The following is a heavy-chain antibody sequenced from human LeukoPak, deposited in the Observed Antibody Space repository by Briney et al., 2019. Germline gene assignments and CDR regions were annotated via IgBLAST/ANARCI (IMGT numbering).Heavy chain of an antibody. V-gene: IGHV3-23*01. CDR3: AKRSGYTTGWFFDF. CDR2: ISGSGDNT. Sequence: PGGSLRLSCAASGFSFSSYAMSWVRRAPGKGLEWVSSISGSGDNTYYVESVKGRFTISRDNSKNTLFLQMNSLRAEDTAVFYCAKRSGYTTGWFFDFWGQGTLVTVSS. D-gene: IGHD6-19*01. CDR1: GFSFSSYA. J-gene: IGHJ4*02.